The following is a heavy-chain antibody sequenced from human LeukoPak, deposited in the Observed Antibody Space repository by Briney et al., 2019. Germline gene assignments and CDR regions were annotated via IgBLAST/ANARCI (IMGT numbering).Heavy chain of an antibody. J-gene: IGHJ6*03. CDR1: GGSIYNHF. CDR2: IHSSGST. Sequence: SETLSLTCTVSGGSIYNHFWSWIRQPPGQGLEWIGYIHSSGSTNYNPSLKSRVTISVDTSKNQLSLKLSSVTAADTALYYCARASDCGGGSCYPYHYYYMDVWGKGTTVTVSS. V-gene: IGHV4-59*11. CDR3: ARASDCGGGSCYPYHYYYMDV. D-gene: IGHD2-15*01.